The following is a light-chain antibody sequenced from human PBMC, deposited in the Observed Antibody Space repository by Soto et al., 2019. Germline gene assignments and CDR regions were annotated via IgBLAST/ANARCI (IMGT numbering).Light chain of an antibody. CDR1: QSVSSSY. CDR2: GAS. J-gene: IGKJ1*01. CDR3: HQYGSSSWT. Sequence: EIVLTQSPGTLSLSPGERATLSCRASQSVSSSYLAWYQQKPGQAPRLLIYGASSRATGISDRFSGSGSGTDFTLTISRLEPEDFAVYYCHQYGSSSWTFGQGTKV. V-gene: IGKV3-20*01.